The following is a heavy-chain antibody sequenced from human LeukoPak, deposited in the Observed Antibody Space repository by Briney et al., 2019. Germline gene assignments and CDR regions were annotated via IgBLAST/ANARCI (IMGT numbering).Heavy chain of an antibody. CDR1: GDSVSSNIAA. CDR3: ARGGGAFDI. Sequence: SQTLSLTCAISGDSVSSNIAAGNWIRQSPSRGLEWLGRTYYRSKWSNDYAVAVKSRITINPDPCTNQSSLQLNSVTAEDTAVYYCARGGGAFDIWGQGTMITVTS. CDR2: TYYRSKWSN. J-gene: IGHJ3*02. V-gene: IGHV6-1*01.